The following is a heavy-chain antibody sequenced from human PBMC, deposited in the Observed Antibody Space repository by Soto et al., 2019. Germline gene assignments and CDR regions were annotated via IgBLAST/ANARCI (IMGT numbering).Heavy chain of an antibody. Sequence: QVQLVESGGGVVQPGRSLRLSCAASGFPFSTYGIHWVRQAPGKGLEWVASISHDGSNKYYADSVKDRFTISRDNSKNMLYLQMNTLRAEYTAVYYCANEAYCGGDCSPGAFDIWGQGTMVTVSS. J-gene: IGHJ3*02. CDR3: ANEAYCGGDCSPGAFDI. CDR2: ISHDGSNK. CDR1: GFPFSTYG. V-gene: IGHV3-30*18. D-gene: IGHD2-21*02.